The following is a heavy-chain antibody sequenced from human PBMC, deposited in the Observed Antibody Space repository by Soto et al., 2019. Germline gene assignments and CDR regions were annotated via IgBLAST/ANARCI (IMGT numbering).Heavy chain of an antibody. CDR3: ARAVATVLYGMDV. CDR2: IIPILGIA. Sequence: QVQLVQSGAEVKKPGSSVKVSCKASGGTFSSYTISWVRQAPGQGLEWMGRIIPILGIANYAQKFQGRVTITADKSTSTAYRELSSLRSEDTAVYYCARAVATVLYGMDVWGQGTTVTVSS. V-gene: IGHV1-69*02. D-gene: IGHD5-12*01. J-gene: IGHJ6*02. CDR1: GGTFSSYT.